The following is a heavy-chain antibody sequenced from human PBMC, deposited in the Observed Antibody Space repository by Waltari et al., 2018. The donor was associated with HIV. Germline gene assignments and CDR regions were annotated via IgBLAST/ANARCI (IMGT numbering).Heavy chain of an antibody. CDR3: ARGAAGYYYYVMDV. V-gene: IGHV1-18*01. CDR2: ISVYNGHT. D-gene: IGHD6-13*01. CDR1: GYTFTSYG. Sequence: QVQLVQSGAEVTKPGASVKVSCKASGYTFTSYGISWVRQAPGQGLEWMGWISVYNGHTNYAQKLQGRVTMTTDTSTSTAYMELRSLKSDDTAVYYCARGAAGYYYYVMDVWGQGTTVTVSS. J-gene: IGHJ6*02.